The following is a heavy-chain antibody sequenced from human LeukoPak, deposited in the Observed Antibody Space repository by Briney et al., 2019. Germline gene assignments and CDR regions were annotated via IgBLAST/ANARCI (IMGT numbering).Heavy chain of an antibody. Sequence: PSETLSLTCAVYGGSFSGYYWSWIRQPAGKGLEWIGRIYTSGSTNYNPSLKSRVTISVDTSKNQFSLKLSSVTAADTAVYYCARDWGYCSGGSCYDLDAFDIWGQGTMVTVSS. J-gene: IGHJ3*02. D-gene: IGHD2-15*01. CDR1: GGSFSGYY. CDR2: IYTSGST. CDR3: ARDWGYCSGGSCYDLDAFDI. V-gene: IGHV4-4*07.